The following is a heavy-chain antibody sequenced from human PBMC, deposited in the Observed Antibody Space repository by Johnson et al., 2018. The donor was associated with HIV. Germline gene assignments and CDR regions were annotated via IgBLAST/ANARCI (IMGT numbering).Heavy chain of an antibody. CDR3: AKDYDNVWGSYGGAFDI. Sequence: VQLVESGGGVVRPGGSLRLSCAASEFTFDDYAMSWVRQVPGKGLEWVSGIKWNGGGTGYADSVKGRFTISRDNAKNSLYLQMNSLRAEDTAIYYCAKDYDNVWGSYGGAFDIWGQGTMVTVSS. CDR2: IKWNGGGT. D-gene: IGHD3-16*01. CDR1: EFTFDDYA. J-gene: IGHJ3*02. V-gene: IGHV3-20*04.